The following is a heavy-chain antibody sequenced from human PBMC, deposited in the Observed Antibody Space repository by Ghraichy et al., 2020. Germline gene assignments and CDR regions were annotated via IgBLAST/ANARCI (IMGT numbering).Heavy chain of an antibody. D-gene: IGHD2-2*01. CDR2: INQEGSEK. Sequence: GESLNISCAASGFTLSYSWMNWVRQAPGKGLEWVANINQEGSEKYYVDSVKGRFTISRDNAKKSVYLQMNSLGAEDTAVYYCARGGGCSSASCYTTPGIDFWYQGSLVTVSS. CDR1: GFTLSYSW. J-gene: IGHJ4*02. V-gene: IGHV3-7*01. CDR3: ARGGGCSSASCYTTPGIDF.